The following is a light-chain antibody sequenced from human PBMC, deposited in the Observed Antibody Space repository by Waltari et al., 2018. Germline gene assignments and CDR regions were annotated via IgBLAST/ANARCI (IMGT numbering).Light chain of an antibody. J-gene: IGKJ1*01. CDR2: WAS. Sequence: DIVMTQSPDSLAVSLGERATINCKSSQSVLYSPHNNNHLAWYQQKPGQPPKLLIYWASTRESGVPDRFSGSGSGTDFTLTISSLEPEDFAVYFCQQRSDWPRTFGQGTRVEIK. CDR1: QSVLYSPHNNNH. CDR3: QQRSDWPRT. V-gene: IGKV4-1*01.